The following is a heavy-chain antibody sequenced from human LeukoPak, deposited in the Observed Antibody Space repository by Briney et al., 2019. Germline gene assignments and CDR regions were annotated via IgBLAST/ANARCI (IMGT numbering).Heavy chain of an antibody. V-gene: IGHV3-30-3*01. CDR3: VREISTSSSWYGDDAFDI. CDR1: GFTFSFYA. J-gene: IGHJ3*02. Sequence: GGSLRLSCAASGFTFSFYAIHWVRQAPGKGLEWVAFISNDGSNKYYTDSVRGRFTISRDNSKNTLYLQMHSLRAEDTALYYCVREISTSSSWYGDDAFDIWGQGTMVTVSS. D-gene: IGHD6-13*01. CDR2: ISNDGSNK.